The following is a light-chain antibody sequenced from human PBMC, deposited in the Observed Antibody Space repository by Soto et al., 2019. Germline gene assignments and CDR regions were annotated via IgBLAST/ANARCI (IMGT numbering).Light chain of an antibody. J-gene: IGLJ2*01. CDR3: CSLAGRLLV. CDR2: EVI. Sequence: QSALTQPRSVSGSPGQSVTISCTGTSSDVGGYNYVSWYQQVTGKAPKLVIFEVIKRPSGVPERFSGSKSGNTASLTISGLQTDDEADYYCCSLAGRLLVFGGGTKLTVL. CDR1: SSDVGGYNY. V-gene: IGLV2-11*01.